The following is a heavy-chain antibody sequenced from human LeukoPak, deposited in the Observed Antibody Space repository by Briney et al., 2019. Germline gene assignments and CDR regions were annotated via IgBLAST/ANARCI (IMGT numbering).Heavy chain of an antibody. J-gene: IGHJ4*02. CDR1: GYTFTSYD. V-gene: IGHV1-8*01. CDR3: ARSVQAAAGTPSDY. CDR2: MNPNSGNT. D-gene: IGHD6-13*01. Sequence: VASVKVSCKASGYTFTSYDINWVRQATGQGLEWMGWMNPNSGNTGYAQKFQGRVTMTRNTSISTAYMELSSLRSEDTAVYYCARSVQAAAGTPSDYWGQGTLVTVSS.